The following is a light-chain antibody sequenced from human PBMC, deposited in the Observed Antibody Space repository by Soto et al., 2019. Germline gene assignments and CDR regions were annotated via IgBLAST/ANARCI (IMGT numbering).Light chain of an antibody. Sequence: SYELTQPPSVSVSPGQTASITCSGDKLGDKYACWYQHKPGQSPVLVIYQDSKRPSGIPERFSGSNSGNTANLTISRVEAGDEADYYCPVWDSSSDQYVFATGTKVTGL. J-gene: IGLJ1*01. V-gene: IGLV3-1*01. CDR1: KLGDKY. CDR3: PVWDSSSDQYV. CDR2: QDS.